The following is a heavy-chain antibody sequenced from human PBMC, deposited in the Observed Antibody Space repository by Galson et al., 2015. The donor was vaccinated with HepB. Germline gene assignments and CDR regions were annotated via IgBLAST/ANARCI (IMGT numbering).Heavy chain of an antibody. CDR1: GDSVSSNSAA. Sequence: CAISGDSVSSNSAAWNWIRQSPSRGLEWLGRTYYRSKWYNDYAVSVKSRITINPDTSKNQFSLQLNSVTPEDTAVYYCARFKVGWFGELLAPTHYYYYGMDVWGQGTTVTVSS. CDR3: ARFKVGWFGELLAPTHYYYYGMDV. D-gene: IGHD3-10*01. CDR2: TYYRSKWYN. J-gene: IGHJ6*02. V-gene: IGHV6-1*01.